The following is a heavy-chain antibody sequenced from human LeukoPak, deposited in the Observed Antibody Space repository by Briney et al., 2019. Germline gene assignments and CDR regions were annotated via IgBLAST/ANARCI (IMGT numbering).Heavy chain of an antibody. CDR3: ASSGSYSPHDY. V-gene: IGHV4-34*01. CDR2: INHSGST. D-gene: IGHD1-26*01. CDR1: GGSFSGYY. J-gene: IGHJ4*02. Sequence: PSETLSLTCAVYGGSFSGYYWSWIRQPPGKGLEWIGEINHSGSTNYNPSLKSRVTISVDTSKNQFSLKLSSVTAADTAVYYCASSGSYSPHDYWGQGTLVTVSS.